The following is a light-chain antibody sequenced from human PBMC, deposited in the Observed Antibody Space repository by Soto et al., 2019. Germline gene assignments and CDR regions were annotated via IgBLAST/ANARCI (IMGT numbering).Light chain of an antibody. CDR1: QSVGRY. V-gene: IGKV3-11*01. J-gene: IGKJ5*01. Sequence: EIVLTQSPATPSLSPGERPSLSCRASQSVGRYLAWFQQKPAQAPRLLIYDASYRATGVPARFSGSGSGTDFTLTISSLETDDFAVYYCQQRSNWRITFGLGTRLEIK. CDR2: DAS. CDR3: QQRSNWRIT.